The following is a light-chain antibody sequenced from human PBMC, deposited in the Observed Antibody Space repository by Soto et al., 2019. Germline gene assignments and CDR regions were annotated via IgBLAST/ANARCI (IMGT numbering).Light chain of an antibody. CDR1: QGISDY. J-gene: IGKJ1*01. CDR3: QHYNSYSEA. CDR2: STS. Sequence: DIQLTQSPSFLSASVGDRVTTTCRASQGISDYLAWYQEKPGKAPKILIYSTSTLQSGVPSRFSGSGSGTEFTLTISSLQPDDFATYYCQHYNSYSEAFGQGTKVDIK. V-gene: IGKV1-9*01.